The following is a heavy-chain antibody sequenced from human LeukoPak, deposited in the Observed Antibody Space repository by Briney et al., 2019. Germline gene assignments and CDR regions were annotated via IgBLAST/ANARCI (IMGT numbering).Heavy chain of an antibody. CDR2: MSGSGLST. CDR1: GFTFSSYA. V-gene: IGHV3-23*01. J-gene: IGHJ4*02. Sequence: GGSLRLSCAASGFTFSSYAMTWVRQAPGKGLEWGSAMSGSGLSTYYADSVKGRFTISRDNSKNTLYLQMNSLRAGDTAVYYCAKEAFGGVIVPGYFDFWGQGTLVTVSS. CDR3: AKEAFGGVIVPGYFDF. D-gene: IGHD3-16*02.